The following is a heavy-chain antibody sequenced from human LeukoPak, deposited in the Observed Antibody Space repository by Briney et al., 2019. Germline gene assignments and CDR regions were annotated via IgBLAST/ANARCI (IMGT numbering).Heavy chain of an antibody. CDR2: IHYDGSNE. D-gene: IGHD2-8*01. CDR1: RFTFSSYG. CDR3: AKDRCSNGVGCYYYYMDV. Sequence: GGSLRLSCAASRFTFSSYGMHWVRQAPGKGLEWVDFIHYDGSNEQYADSVKGRFSISRDSSKNILYLQMNSLRAEDTAVYYCAKDRCSNGVGCYYYYMDVWGKGTTVTVSS. J-gene: IGHJ6*03. V-gene: IGHV3-30*02.